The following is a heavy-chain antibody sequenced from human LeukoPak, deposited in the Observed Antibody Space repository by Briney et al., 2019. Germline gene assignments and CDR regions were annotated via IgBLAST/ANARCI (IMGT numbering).Heavy chain of an antibody. J-gene: IGHJ4*02. V-gene: IGHV3-30*02. Sequence: PGGSLRLSCAASGFTFSSFGMHWVRQAPGKGLEWVAFMRYDGSNEYYVDSVKGRFIISRDNSKNTLYLQTNSLRGEHRAVYYCAKAGRSSWDAFDYWGQGTLVTVSS. D-gene: IGHD6-13*01. CDR3: AKAGRSSWDAFDY. CDR2: MRYDGSNE. CDR1: GFTFSSFG.